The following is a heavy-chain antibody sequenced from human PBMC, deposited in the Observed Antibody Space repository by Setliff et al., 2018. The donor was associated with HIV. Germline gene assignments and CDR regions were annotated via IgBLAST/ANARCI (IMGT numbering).Heavy chain of an antibody. V-gene: IGHV4-34*01. CDR1: GGSFSDDS. Sequence: SETLSLTCSVSGGSFSDDSWNWIRQPPGKGLEWIGEINHSGSTNYNPSLKSRVTISVDTSKKQFSLNLSSVTAADTAVYYCARRGWNGYKAFDYWGQGALVTVSS. CDR2: INHSGST. J-gene: IGHJ4*02. CDR3: ARRGWNGYKAFDY. D-gene: IGHD5-12*01.